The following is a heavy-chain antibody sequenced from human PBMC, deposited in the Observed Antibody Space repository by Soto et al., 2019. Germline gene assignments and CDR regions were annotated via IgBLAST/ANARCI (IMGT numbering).Heavy chain of an antibody. CDR1: GGSFSGYY. CDR2: INHSGST. Sequence: NPSETLSLTCVVYGGSFSGYYWSWIRQPPGKGLEWIGEINHSGSTNYNPSLKSRVTISVDTSKNQFSLKLSSVTAADTAVYYCARGWETTGGMDVWGQGITVTVS. J-gene: IGHJ6*02. D-gene: IGHD4-4*01. CDR3: ARGWETTGGMDV. V-gene: IGHV4-34*01.